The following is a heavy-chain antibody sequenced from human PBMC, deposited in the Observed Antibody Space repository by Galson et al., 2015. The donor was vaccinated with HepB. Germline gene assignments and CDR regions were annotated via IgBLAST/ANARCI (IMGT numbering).Heavy chain of an antibody. CDR3: ARHRGRVTYYYDSSGYFDAFDI. D-gene: IGHD3-22*01. V-gene: IGHV5-51*01. J-gene: IGHJ3*02. CDR1: GYSFTSYW. Sequence: QSGAEVKKPGESLKISCTGSGYSFTSYWIGWVRQMPGKGLEWMGIIYPGDSDTRYSPSFQGQVTISADKSISTAYLQWSSLKASDTAMYYCARHRGRVTYYYDSSGYFDAFDIWGQGTMVTVSS. CDR2: IYPGDSDT.